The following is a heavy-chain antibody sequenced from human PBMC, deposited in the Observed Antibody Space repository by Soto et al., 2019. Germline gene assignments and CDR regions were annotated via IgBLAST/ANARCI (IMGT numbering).Heavy chain of an antibody. CDR3: ARVKYSGYEATNFDY. V-gene: IGHV4-59*01. D-gene: IGHD5-12*01. J-gene: IGHJ4*02. CDR1: GGSISSYY. Sequence: ETLSLTCTVSGGSISSYYWSWIRQPPGKGLEWIGYIYYSGSTNYNPSLKSRVTISVDTSKNQFSLKLSSVTAADTAVYYCARVKYSGYEATNFDYWGQGTLVTVSS. CDR2: IYYSGST.